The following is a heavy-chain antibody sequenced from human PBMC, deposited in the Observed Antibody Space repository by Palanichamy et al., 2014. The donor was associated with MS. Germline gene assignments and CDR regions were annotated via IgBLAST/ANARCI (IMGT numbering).Heavy chain of an antibody. CDR1: GGSISDYY. J-gene: IGHJ4*02. Sequence: QVQLQESGPGLVKPSETLSLTCTVSGGSISDYYWNWIRQPPGKGLEWIGFIHHSGRTHYNPSLTSRVTMSVDTSTNQFSLKVTSVTAADTAVYYCARFRYCNTMNTCYYDFDFWGQGTLVTVSS. CDR2: IHHSGRT. V-gene: IGHV4-4*08. CDR3: ARFRYCNTMNTCYYDFDF. D-gene: IGHD2/OR15-2a*01.